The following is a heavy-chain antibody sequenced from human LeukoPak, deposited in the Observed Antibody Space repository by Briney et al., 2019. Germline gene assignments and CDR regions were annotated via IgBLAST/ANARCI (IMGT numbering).Heavy chain of an antibody. V-gene: IGHV4-34*01. D-gene: IGHD6-6*01. CDR2: INHSGST. CDR3: ARGRGSYSSSSGWRNWFDP. J-gene: IGHJ5*02. CDR1: GGSFSGYY. Sequence: SETLSLTCAVYGGSFSGYYWSWIRQPPGKGLEWIGEINHSGSTNYNPSLKSRVTISVDTSKNQFSLKLSTVTAADTAVYYCARGRGSYSSSSGWRNWFDPWGQGTLVTVSS.